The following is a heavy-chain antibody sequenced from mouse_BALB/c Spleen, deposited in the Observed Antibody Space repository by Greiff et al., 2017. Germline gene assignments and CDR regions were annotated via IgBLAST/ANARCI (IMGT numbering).Heavy chain of an antibody. CDR3: ASNRGTCCGSCFAD. D-gene: IGHD2-9*01. Sequence: VQLVESGPGLVKPSQSLSITCTVSGFSLTSYGVHWVRQSPGKGLEWLGVIWSGGSTDYNAAFISRLSISKDNSKSQVFFKMNSLQADDTAIYYCASNRGTCCGSCFADWGQGTLVTVSA. J-gene: IGHJ3*01. V-gene: IGHV2-4-1*01. CDR2: IWSGGST. CDR1: GFSLTSYG.